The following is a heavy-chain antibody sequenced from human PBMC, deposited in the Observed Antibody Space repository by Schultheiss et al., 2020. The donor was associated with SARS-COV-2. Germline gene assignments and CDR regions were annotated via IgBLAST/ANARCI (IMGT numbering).Heavy chain of an antibody. V-gene: IGHV3-30*03. J-gene: IGHJ4*02. CDR3: ASGLYRWLVLRNFDY. Sequence: GGSLRLSCAASGFTFSSYGMHWARQAPGKGLEWVAVISYDGSNKYYADSVKGRFTISRDNSKNTLYLQMNSLRAEDTAVYYCASGLYRWLVLRNFDYWGQGTLVTVAS. CDR2: ISYDGSNK. D-gene: IGHD6-19*01. CDR1: GFTFSSYG.